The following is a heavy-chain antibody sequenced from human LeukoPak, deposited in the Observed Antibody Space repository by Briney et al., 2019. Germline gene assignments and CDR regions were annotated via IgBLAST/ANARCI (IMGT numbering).Heavy chain of an antibody. Sequence: PGGSLRLSCAASGFTFSNAWMSWVRQAPGKGLEWVGRIKSKTDGGTTDYAAPVKGRFTISRDNSKSTLYLQMNSLRDEDTAIYYCAKDLLRDLWFGESWGQGTLVTVSS. V-gene: IGHV3-15*01. J-gene: IGHJ5*02. CDR1: GFTFSNAW. D-gene: IGHD3-10*01. CDR2: IKSKTDGGTT. CDR3: AKDLLRDLWFGES.